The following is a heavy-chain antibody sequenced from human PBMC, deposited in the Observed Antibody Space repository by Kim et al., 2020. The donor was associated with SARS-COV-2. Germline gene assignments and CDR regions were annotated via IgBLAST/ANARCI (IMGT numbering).Heavy chain of an antibody. CDR2: ISSSGSTTI. CDR1: GFTFSGYD. Sequence: GGSLRLSCAASGFTFSGYDMNWVRQAPGKGLEWVSYISSSGSTTIYNEDSVKGRFTISRDNAKDSLYLQINSMRDEDTRGDYYCRGPRVNCKIGYCDQGT. D-gene: IGHD1-1*01. J-gene: IGHJ4*02. V-gene: IGHV3-48*03. CDR3: CRGPRVNCKIGY.